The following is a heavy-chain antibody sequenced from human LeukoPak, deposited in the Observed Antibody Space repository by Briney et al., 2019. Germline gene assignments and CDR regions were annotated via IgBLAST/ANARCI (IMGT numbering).Heavy chain of an antibody. D-gene: IGHD6-25*01. CDR3: VTSNNDIAAPDY. CDR2: INPSAGST. Sequence: ASVKVSCKASGYTFTSYYMHWVRQAPGQGLEWMGIINPSAGSTSYAQKFQGRVTMTRDTSTSTVYMELSSLRSEDTAVYYCVTSNNDIAAPDYWGQGTLVTVSS. J-gene: IGHJ4*02. V-gene: IGHV1-46*01. CDR1: GYTFTSYY.